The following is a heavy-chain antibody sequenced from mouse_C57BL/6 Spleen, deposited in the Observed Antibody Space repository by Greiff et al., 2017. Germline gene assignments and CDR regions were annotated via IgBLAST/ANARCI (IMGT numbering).Heavy chain of an antibody. V-gene: IGHV1-81*01. CDR3: ARGGYDAWYFDV. J-gene: IGHJ1*03. Sequence: QVQLQQSGAELARPGASVKLSCKASGYTFTSYGISWVKQRTGQGLEWIGEIYPRSGNTYYNEKFKGKATLTVDKPDSTAYMQLSSRTSEDSAVYYCARGGYDAWYFDVWGTGTTVTVSS. CDR2: IYPRSGNT. CDR1: GYTFTSYG. D-gene: IGHD2-2*01.